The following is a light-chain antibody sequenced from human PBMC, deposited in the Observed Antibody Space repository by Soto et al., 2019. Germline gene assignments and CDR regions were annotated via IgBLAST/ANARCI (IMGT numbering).Light chain of an antibody. V-gene: IGKV1-5*03. CDR2: KAS. J-gene: IGKJ2*01. CDR3: QQYNRYSSST. Sequence: DIQMTQFPSTLSASIGDRVTITCRASQTVSSWLAWYQQKPGKAPKLLIYKASTLETGVPSRFSGSGSGTDFTLTISSLQPDDFATYYCQQYNRYSSSTFGQGTRLEIK. CDR1: QTVSSW.